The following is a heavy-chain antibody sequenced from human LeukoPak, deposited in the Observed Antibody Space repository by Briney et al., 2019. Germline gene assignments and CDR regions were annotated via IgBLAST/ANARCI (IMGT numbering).Heavy chain of an antibody. Sequence: GASVKVSCEASGYTFTSYEINWVRQATGQGLEWMGWMNPNSGNTGYAQKFQGRVTMTRNTSISTAYMELSSLRSDDTAVYYCARKRTSSSWYRAVNYYMDVWGKGTTVTISS. CDR2: MNPNSGNT. CDR3: ARKRTSSSWYRAVNYYMDV. V-gene: IGHV1-8*01. D-gene: IGHD6-13*01. CDR1: GYTFTSYE. J-gene: IGHJ6*03.